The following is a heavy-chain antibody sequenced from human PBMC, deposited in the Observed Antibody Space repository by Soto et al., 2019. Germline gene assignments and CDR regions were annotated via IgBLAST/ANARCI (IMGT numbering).Heavy chain of an antibody. CDR3: ARDNITGTTGPYDYGMDV. Sequence: QVQLVQAGAEVKKPGASVKVSCKASGYTFTSYAMHWVRQAPGQRLEWMGWINAGNGHTKYSQKFQGRVTITRDTSASTAYVELSRLRSEDTAVYYCARDNITGTTGPYDYGMDVWGQGTPVTVSS. CDR1: GYTFTSYA. V-gene: IGHV1-3*01. D-gene: IGHD1-7*01. J-gene: IGHJ6*02. CDR2: INAGNGHT.